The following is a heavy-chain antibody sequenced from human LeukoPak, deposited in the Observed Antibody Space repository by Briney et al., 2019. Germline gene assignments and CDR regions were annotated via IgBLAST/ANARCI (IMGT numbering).Heavy chain of an antibody. CDR3: AAREMATIGYFDY. V-gene: IGHV1-58*01. CDR1: GFTFTSSA. D-gene: IGHD5-24*01. CDR2: IVVGSGNT. Sequence: GTSLKVSCKASGFTFTSSAVQWVRQARGQPLKWIGWIVVGSGNTKYVQKIQERVTITRDMSTSTAYMELSSLRSEDTAVYYCAAREMATIGYFDYWGQGTLVTVSS. J-gene: IGHJ4*02.